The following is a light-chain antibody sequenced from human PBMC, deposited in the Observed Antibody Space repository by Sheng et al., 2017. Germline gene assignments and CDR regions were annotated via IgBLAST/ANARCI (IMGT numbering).Light chain of an antibody. CDR2: STK. J-gene: IGLJ3*02. V-gene: IGLV8-61*01. Sequence: QTVVTQEPSFSVSPGGTVTLTCGLTSGSVSTSFYPTWYQVTPGQTPRTLIYSTKTRPDGVPKRFSGSIIGSKAALTITGVQAEDECDYYCVLCLGDGFPWVFGGGTKLTVL. CDR1: SGSVSTSFY. CDR3: VLCLGDGFPWV.